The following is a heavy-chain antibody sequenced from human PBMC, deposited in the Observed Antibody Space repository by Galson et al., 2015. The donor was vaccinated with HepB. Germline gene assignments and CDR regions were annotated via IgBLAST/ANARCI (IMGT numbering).Heavy chain of an antibody. J-gene: IGHJ4*02. CDR1: GFTFSSYW. V-gene: IGHV3-7*03. D-gene: IGHD3-22*01. CDR2: IKQDGSEK. Sequence: SLRLSCAASGFTFSSYWMSWVRQAPGKGLEWVANIKQDGSEKYYVDSVKGRFTISRDNAKNSLYLQMNSLRAEDTAVYYCARDMSSGYYYDFDYWGQGTLVTVSS. CDR3: ARDMSSGYYYDFDY.